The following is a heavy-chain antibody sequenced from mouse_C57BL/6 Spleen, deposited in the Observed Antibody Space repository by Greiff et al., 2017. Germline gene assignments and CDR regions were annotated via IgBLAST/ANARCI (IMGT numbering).Heavy chain of an antibody. CDR2: INPSTGGT. V-gene: IGHV1-42*01. Sequence: EVQLQQSGPELVKPGASVKISCKASGYSFTGYYMNWVKQSPEKSLEWIGEINPSTGGTTYNQKFKAKATLTVDKSSSTAYMQLKSLTSEDSAVYYCARATVVATRYFDGWGTGTTVTVSS. J-gene: IGHJ1*03. CDR3: ARATVVATRYFDG. CDR1: GYSFTGYY. D-gene: IGHD1-1*01.